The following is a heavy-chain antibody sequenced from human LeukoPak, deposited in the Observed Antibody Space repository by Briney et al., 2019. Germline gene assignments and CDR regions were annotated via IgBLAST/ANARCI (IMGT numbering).Heavy chain of an antibody. J-gene: IGHJ6*03. V-gene: IGHV4-39*07. CDR2: IYYSGGT. CDR3: ARGFSYYYYMDV. CDR1: GGSISSNGYY. Sequence: SETLSLTCTVSGGSISSNGYYWAWFRQPPGKGLEWIGSIYYSGGTYYNPSLKSRVTISIDTSKNQFSLKLRSVTAADTAVYYCARGFSYYYYMDVWGKGTTVTVSS.